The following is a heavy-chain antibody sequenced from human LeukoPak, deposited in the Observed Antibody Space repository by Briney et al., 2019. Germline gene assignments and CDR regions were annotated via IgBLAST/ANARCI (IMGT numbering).Heavy chain of an antibody. V-gene: IGHV5-51*01. J-gene: IGHJ4*02. Sequence: GESLTISCQTSGYTFSDYWIGWVRQMPGKGLEWMGIIYPRDSDTRYSPSFQGQVTISADKSISTAYLQWSSLKASDTAMYYCARPINSSSWDFDYWGQGTLVTVSS. CDR1: GYTFSDYW. D-gene: IGHD6-13*01. CDR2: IYPRDSDT. CDR3: ARPINSSSWDFDY.